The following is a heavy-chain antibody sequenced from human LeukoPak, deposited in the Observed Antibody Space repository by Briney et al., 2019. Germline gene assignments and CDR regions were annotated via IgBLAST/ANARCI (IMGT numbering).Heavy chain of an antibody. CDR3: ARGSVDMATSTWDGVDY. Sequence: SIKVSCKATGGTFSSYTINCVRQAAGHGLDCRTGIIPIFGAANYAQNFRGRVTITADESTSTAYMELSSLRSEDTAMYYCARGSVDMATSTWDGVDYWGQGTLVTVSS. CDR2: IIPIFGAA. V-gene: IGHV1-69*01. J-gene: IGHJ4*02. CDR1: GGTFSSYT. D-gene: IGHD5-24*01.